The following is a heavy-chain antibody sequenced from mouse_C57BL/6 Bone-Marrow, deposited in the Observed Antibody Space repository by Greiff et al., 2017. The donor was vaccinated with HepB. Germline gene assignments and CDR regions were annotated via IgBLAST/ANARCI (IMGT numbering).Heavy chain of an antibody. CDR3: ARRRDYHWYFDV. Sequence: EVQLQQSGPELVKPGASVKIPCKASGYTFTDYNMDWVKQSHVKSLEWIGDINPNNGGTIYNQKFKGKATLTVDKSSSTAYMELRSLTSEDTAVYYCARRRDYHWYFDVWGTGTTVTVSS. CDR2: INPNNGGT. V-gene: IGHV1-18*01. D-gene: IGHD2-4*01. CDR1: GYTFTDYN. J-gene: IGHJ1*03.